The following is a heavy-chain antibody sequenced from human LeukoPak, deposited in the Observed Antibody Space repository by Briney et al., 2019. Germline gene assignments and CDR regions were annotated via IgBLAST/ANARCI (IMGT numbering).Heavy chain of an antibody. CDR3: ARVVRNSREKDY. J-gene: IGHJ4*02. Sequence: GGSLRLSCAASGFTFSSYEMNWDRQAPGKGLEWVSYISSSGSTIYYADSVKGRFTISRDNAKNSLYLQMNSLRAEDTAVYYCARVVRNSREKDYWGQGTLVTVSS. D-gene: IGHD1-7*01. CDR2: ISSSGSTI. V-gene: IGHV3-48*03. CDR1: GFTFSSYE.